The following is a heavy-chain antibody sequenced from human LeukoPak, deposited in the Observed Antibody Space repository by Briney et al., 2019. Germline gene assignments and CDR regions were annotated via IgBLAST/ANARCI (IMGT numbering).Heavy chain of an antibody. Sequence: ASVKVSCKASGYTFTGYYMHWVRQAPGQGLEWMGWINPNSGGTNYAQKFQGRVTMTRDTSTSTVYMELSSLRSEDTAVYYCARDFETPGNYYFDYWGQGTLVTVSS. J-gene: IGHJ4*02. D-gene: IGHD3-9*01. CDR2: INPNSGGT. V-gene: IGHV1-2*02. CDR1: GYTFTGYY. CDR3: ARDFETPGNYYFDY.